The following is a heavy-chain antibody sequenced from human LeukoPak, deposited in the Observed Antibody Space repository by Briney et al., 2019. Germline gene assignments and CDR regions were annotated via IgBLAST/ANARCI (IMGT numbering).Heavy chain of an antibody. D-gene: IGHD3-3*01. Sequence: GGSLRLSCAASGFTFSSYGMHWVRQAPGKGLEWVAVISYDGSNKYYADSVKGRFTISRDNSKNTLYLQMNSLRAEDTAVYYCARSNYDFWSGYWYYYYGMDVWGQGTTVTVSS. V-gene: IGHV3-30*03. CDR1: GFTFSSYG. CDR3: ARSNYDFWSGYWYYYYGMDV. J-gene: IGHJ6*02. CDR2: ISYDGSNK.